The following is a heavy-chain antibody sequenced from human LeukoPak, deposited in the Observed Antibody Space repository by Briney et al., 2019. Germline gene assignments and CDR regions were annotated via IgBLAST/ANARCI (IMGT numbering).Heavy chain of an antibody. CDR1: GFNFANHA. CDR3: AKIRCSSTSCFNRPLDY. CDR2: ISGGGDIT. D-gene: IGHD2-2*01. J-gene: IGHJ4*02. Sequence: GGSLRLSCAASGFNFANHAMSWVRQTPGKGLEWVSAISGGGDITYYADSVTGRFTISRDNSKNTLYLQMNSLRAEDTAVYYCAKIRCSSTSCFNRPLDYWGQGTLVTVSS. V-gene: IGHV3-23*01.